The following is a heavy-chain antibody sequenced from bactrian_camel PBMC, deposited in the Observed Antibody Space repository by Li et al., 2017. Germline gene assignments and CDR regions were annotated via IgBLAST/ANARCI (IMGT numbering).Heavy chain of an antibody. Sequence: HVQLVESGGGSVQTTGSLRLSCAASGHTYIPYCMGWFRRAPGKEREGVAAITNDGDSRYADSVKGRFTISRDAAKNNLYLQMNSLQPEDTAMYYCAARYASEWLCPRNQAVYNYWGQGTQVTVS. J-gene: IGHJ4*01. CDR1: GHTYIPYC. CDR3: AARYASEWLCPRNQAVYNY. V-gene: IGHV3S53*01. D-gene: IGHD2*01. CDR2: ITNDGDS.